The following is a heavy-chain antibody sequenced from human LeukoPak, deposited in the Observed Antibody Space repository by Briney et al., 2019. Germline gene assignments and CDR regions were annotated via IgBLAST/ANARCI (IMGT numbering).Heavy chain of an antibody. CDR3: ARDLGFYYDSSGYVYYYYGMDV. CDR2: IWYDGCNK. Sequence: GRSLRLSCAASGFTFSSYGMHWVRQAPGKGLEWVAVIWYDGCNKYYADSVKGRFTISRDNSKNTLYLQMNSLRAEDTAVYYCARDLGFYYDSSGYVYYYYGMDVWGQGTTVTVSS. D-gene: IGHD3-22*01. J-gene: IGHJ6*02. V-gene: IGHV3-33*01. CDR1: GFTFSSYG.